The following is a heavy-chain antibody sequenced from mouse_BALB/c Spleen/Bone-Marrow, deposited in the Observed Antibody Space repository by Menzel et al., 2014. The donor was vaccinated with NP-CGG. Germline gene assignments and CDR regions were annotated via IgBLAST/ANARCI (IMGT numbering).Heavy chain of an antibody. Sequence: VKVVESGPELVRPGVSVKISCKGSGYTFTDYAMHWVKQSHAESLEWIGVISTYYGNTNYNQKFKGKATMTVDKSSSTAYMELARLTSEDSAIYYCARWLQAMDYWGQGTSVTVSS. CDR3: ARWLQAMDY. D-gene: IGHD2-2*01. J-gene: IGHJ4*01. CDR2: ISTYYGNT. V-gene: IGHV1-67*01. CDR1: GYTFTDYA.